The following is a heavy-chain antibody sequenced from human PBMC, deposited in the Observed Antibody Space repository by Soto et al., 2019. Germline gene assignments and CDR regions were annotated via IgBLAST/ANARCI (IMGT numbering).Heavy chain of an antibody. CDR2: IYYSGST. Sequence: LQPLSLTNSVADGSIGSLDWSWIRQPPGKGLEWIGYIYYSGSTTYNPSLKSRVTISVDTSKNQFSLKLSSVTAADTAVYYCARSDGRYWGQGTLVTVSS. CDR1: DGSIGSLD. J-gene: IGHJ4*02. CDR3: ARSDGRY. V-gene: IGHV4-59*11.